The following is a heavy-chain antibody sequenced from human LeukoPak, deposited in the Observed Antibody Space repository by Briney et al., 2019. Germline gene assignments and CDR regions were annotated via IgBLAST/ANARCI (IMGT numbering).Heavy chain of an antibody. CDR2: ISYDGSNK. Sequence: GRSLRLSCAASGFTFSSYGMHWVRQAPGKGLEWVAVISYDGSNKYYADSVKGRFTISRDNSKNTLYLQMNSLRAEDTAVYYCARGLGIAAAGSYYYYYMDVRGRGTTVTISS. CDR3: ARGLGIAAAGSYYYYYMDV. CDR1: GFTFSSYG. V-gene: IGHV3-30*03. D-gene: IGHD6-13*01. J-gene: IGHJ6*03.